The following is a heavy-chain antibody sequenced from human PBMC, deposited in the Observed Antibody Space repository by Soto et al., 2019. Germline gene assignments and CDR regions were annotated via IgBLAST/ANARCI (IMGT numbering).Heavy chain of an antibody. D-gene: IGHD3-10*01. J-gene: IGHJ3*02. CDR2: ISGSGGST. V-gene: IGHV3-23*01. Sequence: EVQLLESGGGLVQPGGSLRLSCAASGFTLSSYAMSGVRQAPGKGREGVSAISGSGGSTYYADSVKGRFTISRDNSKNTLYLQMNSLRAEDTAVYYCAKVRRGGSGSYDAFDIWGQGTMVTVSS. CDR3: AKVRRGGSGSYDAFDI. CDR1: GFTLSSYA.